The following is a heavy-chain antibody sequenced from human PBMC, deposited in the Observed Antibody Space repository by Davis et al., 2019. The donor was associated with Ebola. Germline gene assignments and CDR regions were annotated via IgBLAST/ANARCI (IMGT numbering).Heavy chain of an antibody. Sequence: AASVKVSCKASGYNFASLDIHWVRQATGQGLEWMGWMNPYNEDTGYAQIFQGRVTMTRNLSERTAFMELTSLTSEDTAVYYCARGGFCSGPGCYPGEYWGQGTRITVSS. J-gene: IGHJ4*02. V-gene: IGHV1-8*01. CDR3: ARGGFCSGPGCYPGEY. CDR1: GYNFASLD. D-gene: IGHD2-15*01. CDR2: MNPYNEDT.